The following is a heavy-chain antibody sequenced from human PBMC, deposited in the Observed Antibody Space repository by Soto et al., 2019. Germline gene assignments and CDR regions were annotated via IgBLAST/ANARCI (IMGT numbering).Heavy chain of an antibody. V-gene: IGHV3-30*18. CDR2: ISADGSDK. Sequence: QVQLVESGGGVVQPGRSLRLSCAASGFTFSNFGMHWGRQAPGKGLEWVAAISADGSDKYFSDSVKGRFTISRDNSKNTLFLQMHSLRVEDTAVYYCTKGSEVARQELDYWGQGTLVTVSS. CDR3: TKGSEVARQELDY. D-gene: IGHD3-3*01. CDR1: GFTFSNFG. J-gene: IGHJ4*02.